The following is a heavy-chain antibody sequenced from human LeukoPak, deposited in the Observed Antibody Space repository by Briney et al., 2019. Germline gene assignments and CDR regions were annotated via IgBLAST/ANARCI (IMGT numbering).Heavy chain of an antibody. CDR2: INPTSGGT. V-gene: IGHV1-2*04. Sequence: ASVKVSCKASGYTFTDYYMHWVRQAPGQGLEWMGWINPTSGGTNYAQKFQGWVTMTRDTSISTAYMELSRLTSDDTAVYHCARGYSGSYVAFDIWGQGTMVTVSS. CDR1: GYTFTDYY. D-gene: IGHD1-26*01. CDR3: ARGYSGSYVAFDI. J-gene: IGHJ3*02.